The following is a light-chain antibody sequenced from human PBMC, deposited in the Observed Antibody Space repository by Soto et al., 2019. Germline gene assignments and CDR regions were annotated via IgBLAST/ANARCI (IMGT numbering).Light chain of an antibody. J-gene: IGKJ1*01. CDR2: DAS. V-gene: IGKV1-9*01. Sequence: DIQLTQSPSFLSASVGDSVTITCRASQDISNYLAWYQQKPGNAPNLLNYDASTLQSGVPSRFSGRGAGTEFTLTISSLQPDYSATYYCQQLFSYPRSFGQGTKVEIK. CDR1: QDISNY. CDR3: QQLFSYPRS.